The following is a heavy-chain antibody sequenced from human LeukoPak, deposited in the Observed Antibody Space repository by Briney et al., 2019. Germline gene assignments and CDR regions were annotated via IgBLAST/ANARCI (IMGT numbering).Heavy chain of an antibody. CDR2: ISAYNGNT. CDR3: ARDLPHPQYYDFWAPYGGYFDY. Sequence: ASVEVSCKASGYTFTSYGISWVRQAPGQGLEWMGWISAYNGNTNYAQKLQGRVTMTTDTSTSTAYMELRSLRSDDTAVYYCARDLPHPQYYDFWAPYGGYFDYWGQGTLVTVSS. V-gene: IGHV1-18*01. D-gene: IGHD3-3*01. J-gene: IGHJ4*02. CDR1: GYTFTSYG.